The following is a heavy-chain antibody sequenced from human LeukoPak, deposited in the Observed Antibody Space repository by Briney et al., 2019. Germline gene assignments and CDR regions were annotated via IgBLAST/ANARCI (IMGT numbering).Heavy chain of an antibody. CDR1: GGSIRNNV. CDR3: EREGSQTTNLNWFAP. D-gene: IGHD3-10*01. J-gene: IGHJ5*02. Sequence: PSETLSLTFSISGGSIRNNVWSWIRQPPGKGLEWIGSIYYSGSTYYNPSLKSRVTISVAPSKNQFSLKLSSVTAADTAVYYCEREGSQTTNLNWFAPWGQGTLVTVSS. CDR2: IYYSGST. V-gene: IGHV4-59*05.